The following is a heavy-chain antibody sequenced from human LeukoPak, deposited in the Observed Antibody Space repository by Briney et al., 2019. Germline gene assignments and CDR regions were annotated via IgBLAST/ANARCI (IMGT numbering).Heavy chain of an antibody. D-gene: IGHD3-10*01. CDR1: GFTFSSYA. CDR2: ISSNGGST. Sequence: GGSLRLSCAASGFTFSSYAMHWVRQAPGKGLEYVSAISSNGGSTYYANSVKGRFTISRDNSKNTLYLQMGSLRAEDMAVYYCARDRGRCWGQGTLVTVSS. J-gene: IGHJ4*02. CDR3: ARDRGRC. V-gene: IGHV3-64*01.